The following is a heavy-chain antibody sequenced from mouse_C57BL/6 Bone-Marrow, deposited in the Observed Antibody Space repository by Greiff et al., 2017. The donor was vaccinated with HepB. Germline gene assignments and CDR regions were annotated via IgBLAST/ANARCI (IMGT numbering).Heavy chain of an antibody. CDR2: INYDGSST. V-gene: IGHV5-16*01. CDR1: GFTFSDYY. CDR3: ARGYYYGSSYDYYAMDY. D-gene: IGHD1-1*01. J-gene: IGHJ4*01. Sequence: EVQLQESEGGLVQPGSSMKLSCTASGFTFSDYYMAWVRQVPEKGLEWVANINYDGSSTYYLDSLKSRFIISRDNAKNILYLQMSSLKSEDTATYYCARGYYYGSSYDYYAMDYWGQGTSVTVSS.